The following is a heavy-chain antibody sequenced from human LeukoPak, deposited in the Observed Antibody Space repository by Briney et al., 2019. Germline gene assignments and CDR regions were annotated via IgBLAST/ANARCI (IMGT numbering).Heavy chain of an antibody. J-gene: IGHJ4*02. Sequence: PGGSLRLSCAASGFTFSSYGMHWVRQAPGKGLEWVAVIWYDGSNKYYADSVKGRFTISRDNSKNTLYLQMNSLRAEDTAVYYCAREQGGYYFDYWGQGTLVTVSS. CDR2: IWYDGSNK. CDR1: GFTFSSYG. V-gene: IGHV3-33*01. CDR3: AREQGGYYFDY. D-gene: IGHD3-16*01.